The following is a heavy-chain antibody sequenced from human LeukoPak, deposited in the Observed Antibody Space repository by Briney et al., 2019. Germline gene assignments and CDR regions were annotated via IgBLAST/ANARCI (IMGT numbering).Heavy chain of an antibody. CDR1: GYTFTSNG. CDR3: ARPYYYDGAHFYFYDY. D-gene: IGHD3-22*01. J-gene: IGHJ4*02. CDR2: ISTSNGNT. V-gene: IGHV1-18*01. Sequence: ASVKVSCKASGYTFTSNGINWVRHAPGQGLEWMGWISTSNGNTKSAQKFQGRVTMTRDTSTTTVYMELRSLRSEDTAVYYCARPYYYDGAHFYFYDYWGQGTLVTVSS.